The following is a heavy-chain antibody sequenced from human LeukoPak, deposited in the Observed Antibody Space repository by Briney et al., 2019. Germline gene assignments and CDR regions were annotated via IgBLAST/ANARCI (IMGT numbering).Heavy chain of an antibody. J-gene: IGHJ4*02. Sequence: GGSLRLACAASGFTFTSYSMNWVRQAPGKGLEWVSTISGGGGSTYYADSVKGRFTISRDNSKNTLYLQVNSLRAEDTAVYYCAKGGKWDVTPFDYWGQGTLVTVSS. D-gene: IGHD1-26*01. V-gene: IGHV3-23*01. CDR2: ISGGGGST. CDR1: GFTFTSYS. CDR3: AKGGKWDVTPFDY.